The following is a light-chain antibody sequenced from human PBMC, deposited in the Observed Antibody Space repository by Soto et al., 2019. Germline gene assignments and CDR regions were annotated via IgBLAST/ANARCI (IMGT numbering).Light chain of an antibody. V-gene: IGKV1-5*03. Sequence: DIQMTHSPSTLSSSVVDRVTITCRASQSISSWLAWYQQKPGKAPKLLIYKASSLESGVPSRFSGSGSGTEFTLTISSLQPDDFATYYCQQYNSYSWTFGQGTKVDIK. J-gene: IGKJ1*01. CDR3: QQYNSYSWT. CDR2: KAS. CDR1: QSISSW.